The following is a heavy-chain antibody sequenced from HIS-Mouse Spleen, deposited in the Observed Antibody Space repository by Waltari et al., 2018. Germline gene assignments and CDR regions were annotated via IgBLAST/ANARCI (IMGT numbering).Heavy chain of an antibody. D-gene: IGHD6-13*01. CDR2: IYYSGST. CDR3: AREIPYSSSWYDWYFDL. Sequence: QLQLQESGPGLVKPSETLSLTCTVSGGSISSSSSYWGWIRTPPGKGLEWIGSIYYSGSTYYNPSLKSRVTISVDTSKNQFSLKLSSVTAADTAVYYCAREIPYSSSWYDWYFDLWGRGTLVTVSS. V-gene: IGHV4-39*07. CDR1: GGSISSSSSY. J-gene: IGHJ2*01.